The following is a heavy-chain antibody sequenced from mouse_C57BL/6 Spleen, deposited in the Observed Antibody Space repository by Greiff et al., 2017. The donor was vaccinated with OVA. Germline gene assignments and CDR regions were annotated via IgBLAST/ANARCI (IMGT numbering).Heavy chain of an antibody. V-gene: IGHV3-6*01. CDR3: ARAGDSVYFDY. J-gene: IGHJ2*01. Sequence: EVKLVESGPGLVKPSQSLSLTCSVTGYSITSGYYWNWIRQFPGNKLEWMGYISYDGSNNYNPSLKNRISITRDTSKNQFFLKLNSVTTEDTATYYCARAGDSVYFDYWGQGTTLTVSS. CDR2: ISYDGSN. CDR1: GYSITSGYY.